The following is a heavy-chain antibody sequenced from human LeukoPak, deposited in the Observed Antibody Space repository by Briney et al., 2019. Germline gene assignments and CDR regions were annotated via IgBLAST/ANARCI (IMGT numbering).Heavy chain of an antibody. CDR3: ARVVRRTGANDTAAGFDP. CDR2: IYYSGST. J-gene: IGHJ5*02. D-gene: IGHD4/OR15-4a*01. CDR1: GGSISSSSYY. V-gene: IGHV4-39*07. Sequence: SETLSLTCTVSGGSISSSSYYWGWIRQPPGEGQEWIGSIYYSGSTYYNPSLKSRVTISVDTSKNQFSLKLSSVTAADTAVYYCARVVRRTGANDTAAGFDPWGQGTLVTVSS.